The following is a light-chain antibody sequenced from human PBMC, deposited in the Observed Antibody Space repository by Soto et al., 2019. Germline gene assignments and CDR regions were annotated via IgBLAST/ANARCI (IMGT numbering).Light chain of an antibody. V-gene: IGKV3-20*01. J-gene: IGKJ2*01. CDR3: QQYGSSPYT. CDR2: GAT. Sequence: EIVLTQSPGTLSLSPGERATLSCRASQSVSSSHLAWYQQKPGQAPRLLIYGATSSATGIPDRFSGSGSGTDFTLTISRLEPEDFAVYYCQQYGSSPYTFGQETKLEIK. CDR1: QSVSSSH.